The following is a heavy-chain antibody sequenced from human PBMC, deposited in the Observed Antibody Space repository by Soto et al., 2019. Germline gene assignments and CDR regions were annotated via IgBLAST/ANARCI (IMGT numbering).Heavy chain of an antibody. D-gene: IGHD1-26*01. CDR2: IIPILGSA. J-gene: IGHJ3*02. V-gene: IGHV1-69*01. CDR3: ASRERVDAFDI. CDR1: GGTLISNA. Sequence: QVQLVQSGAEVKKPGSSVKVSCKASGGTLISNAISWVRQAPGQGLEWMGGIIPILGSANYAQKFRDRVTITADESTSTTYMELNSLRSEDAAVYYCASRERVDAFDIWGQGTMVTVSS.